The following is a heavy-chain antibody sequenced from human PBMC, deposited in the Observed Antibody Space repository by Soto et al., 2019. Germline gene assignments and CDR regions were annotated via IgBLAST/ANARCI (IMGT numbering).Heavy chain of an antibody. V-gene: IGHV4-59*01. Sequence: SETLSLTCTVSGGSISSYYWSWIRQPPGKGLEWIGYIYYSGSTNYNPSLKSRVTISVDTSKNQFSLKLSSVTAADTAVYYCARDQGATPHFDTNHYYGMDVWGQGTTVTVSS. CDR2: IYYSGST. D-gene: IGHD1-26*01. CDR1: GGSISSYY. CDR3: ARDQGATPHFDTNHYYGMDV. J-gene: IGHJ6*02.